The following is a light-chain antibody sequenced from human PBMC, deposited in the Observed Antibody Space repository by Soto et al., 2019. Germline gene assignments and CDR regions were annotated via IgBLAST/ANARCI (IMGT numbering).Light chain of an antibody. Sequence: EIALTQSPGTLSLSPGERATLSCRASQSVSSSYLAWYQQKPGQAPRLLIYGASNRATGIPDRFSGSGSGTDFTLTISRLEPEDFAVYYCQQYSSSPPYTFGQGTKVDIK. CDR1: QSVSSSY. V-gene: IGKV3-20*01. J-gene: IGKJ2*01. CDR2: GAS. CDR3: QQYSSSPPYT.